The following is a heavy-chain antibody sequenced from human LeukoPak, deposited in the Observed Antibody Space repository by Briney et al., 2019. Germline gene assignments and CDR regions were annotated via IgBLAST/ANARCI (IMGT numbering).Heavy chain of an antibody. Sequence: ASVKVSCKASGGTFSSYAISWVRQAPGQGLEWMGGIIPIFGTANYAQKFQGRVTITADESTSTTYMELSSLRSEDTAVYYCASCGGDCLFGFDPWGQGTLVTVSS. CDR3: ASCGGDCLFGFDP. J-gene: IGHJ5*02. CDR1: GGTFSSYA. CDR2: IIPIFGTA. D-gene: IGHD2-21*01. V-gene: IGHV1-69*13.